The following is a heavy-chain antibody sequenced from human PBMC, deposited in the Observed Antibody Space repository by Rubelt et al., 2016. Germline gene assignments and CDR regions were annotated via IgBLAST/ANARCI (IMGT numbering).Heavy chain of an antibody. J-gene: IGHJ4*02. CDR2: INAGNGNT. CDR1: GYTFTSYA. Sequence: QVQLVQSGAEVKKPGASVKVSCKASGYTFTSYAMHWVRQAPGQRLEWMGWINAGNGNTKYSQKFQGRVPITRETSASTAYMELSSLRSEDTAVYYCARAQRIRLLMVYAPTFDYWGQGTLVTVSS. D-gene: IGHD2-8*01. CDR3: ARAQRIRLLMVYAPTFDY. V-gene: IGHV1-3*01.